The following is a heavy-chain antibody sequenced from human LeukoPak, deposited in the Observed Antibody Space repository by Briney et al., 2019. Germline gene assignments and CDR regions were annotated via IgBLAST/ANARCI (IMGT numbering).Heavy chain of an antibody. V-gene: IGHV3-30*02. CDR1: GFTFSWNG. CDR3: AKDYNWGWDY. D-gene: IGHD7-27*01. J-gene: IGHJ4*02. CDR2: VKPGGNSK. Sequence: PGGSLRLSCAASGFTFSWNGMHWVRQAPGKGLEWVAFVKPGGNSKYYPDSVRGRFTISKDNSKKMLYLQMESLRVEDTAVYYCAKDYNWGWDYWGLGSLVIASS.